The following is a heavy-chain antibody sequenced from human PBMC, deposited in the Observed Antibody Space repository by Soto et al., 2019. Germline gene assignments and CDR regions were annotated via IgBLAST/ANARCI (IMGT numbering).Heavy chain of an antibody. J-gene: IGHJ6*02. D-gene: IGHD6-6*01. Sequence: GVSLRLSCAASGFTFSSYSMNWVRQAQGKGLEWVSSISSSSSYIYYADSVKGRFTISRDNAKDSLYLQMNSLRAEDTAVYYCARVRAARGYYYYYGMDVWGQGTTVTVSS. CDR2: ISSSSSYI. CDR1: GFTFSSYS. CDR3: ARVRAARGYYYYYGMDV. V-gene: IGHV3-21*01.